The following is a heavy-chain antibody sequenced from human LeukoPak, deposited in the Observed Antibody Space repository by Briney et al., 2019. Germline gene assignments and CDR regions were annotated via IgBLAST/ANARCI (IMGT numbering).Heavy chain of an antibody. CDR2: ITGNGGST. J-gene: IGHJ3*01. Sequence: GGSLRLSCAASGFTFRTYAMTWVRQAPGKGLEWVSSITGNGGSTYYADSVKGRFTISRDNAKNTLYLQMNSLRAEDTAVYYCARAGEGLLAYSFDLWGQGTMVTVSS. CDR3: ARAGEGLLAYSFDL. CDR1: GFTFRTYA. D-gene: IGHD1-26*01. V-gene: IGHV3-23*01.